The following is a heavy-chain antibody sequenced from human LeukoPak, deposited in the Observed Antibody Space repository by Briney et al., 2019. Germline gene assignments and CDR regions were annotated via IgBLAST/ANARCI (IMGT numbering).Heavy chain of an antibody. Sequence: ASVKVSCKAFGYTFTSNYMHWVRQAPGQGLEWMGIINPSGGSTSYAQKFQGRVTMTRDMSTSTAYMELSSLRSEDTALYYCAALTPRGYTNGYPGYWGQGTLVTVSS. CDR1: GYTFTSNY. D-gene: IGHD5-18*01. J-gene: IGHJ4*02. CDR2: INPSGGST. CDR3: AALTPRGYTNGYPGY. V-gene: IGHV1-46*01.